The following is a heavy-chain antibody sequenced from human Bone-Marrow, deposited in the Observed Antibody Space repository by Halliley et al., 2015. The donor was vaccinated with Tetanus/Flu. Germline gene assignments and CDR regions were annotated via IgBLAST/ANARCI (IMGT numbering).Heavy chain of an antibody. J-gene: IGHJ6*02. V-gene: IGHV3-13*01. D-gene: IGHD3-10*01. Sequence: SLRLSCAASGFTFSNFDMHWVRQVPGKGLEWVSGIGSGGDSYYPGSVKGRFIISREDATNSLFLQMNSLRAGDTAIYYCARGRRSYGMDVWGQGTTATVSS. CDR1: GFTFSNFD. CDR2: IGSGGDS. CDR3: ARGRRSYGMDV.